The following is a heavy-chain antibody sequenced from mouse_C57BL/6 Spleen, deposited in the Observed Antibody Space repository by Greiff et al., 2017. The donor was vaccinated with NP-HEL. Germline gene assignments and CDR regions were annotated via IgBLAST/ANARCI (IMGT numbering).Heavy chain of an antibody. CDR3: ARQGYFDV. V-gene: IGHV5-9*01. CDR1: GFTFSSYT. CDR2: ISGGGGNT. Sequence: DVMLVESGGGLVKPGGSLKLSCAASGFTFSSYTMSWVRQTPEKRLEWVATISGGGGNTYYPYSVKGRFTISRDNAKNTLYLQMSSLRSEDTALYYCARQGYFDVWGTGTTVTVSS. J-gene: IGHJ1*03.